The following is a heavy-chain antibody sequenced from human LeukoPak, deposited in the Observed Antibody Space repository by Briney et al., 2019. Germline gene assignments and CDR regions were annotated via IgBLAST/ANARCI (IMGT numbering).Heavy chain of an antibody. D-gene: IGHD3-22*01. Sequence: SETLSLTCTVSGGSISSYYWSWIRQPPGKGLEWIGYIYYSGSTNYNPSLKSRVTISVDTSKNQFSLKLSSVTAADTAVYYCARAGGGDYYDSTSAFDIWGQGTMVTVSS. CDR3: ARAGGGDYYDSTSAFDI. CDR2: IYYSGST. CDR1: GGSISSYY. V-gene: IGHV4-59*08. J-gene: IGHJ3*02.